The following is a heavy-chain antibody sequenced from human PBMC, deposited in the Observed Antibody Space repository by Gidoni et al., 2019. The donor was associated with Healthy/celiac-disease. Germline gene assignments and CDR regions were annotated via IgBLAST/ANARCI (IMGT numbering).Heavy chain of an antibody. V-gene: IGHV3-33*01. Sequence: QVQLVESGGGVVKPGRSLTLSCDASGFPFRGYGMHWGRQAPGKGLEGVAVIWYDGSNKYYADSVKGRFTISGDNSKNTLYLQMNSLRAEDTAVYYCARDPFDYGDYVGWFDPWCQGTLVTVSS. D-gene: IGHD4-17*01. CDR2: IWYDGSNK. CDR3: ARDPFDYGDYVGWFDP. CDR1: GFPFRGYG. J-gene: IGHJ5*02.